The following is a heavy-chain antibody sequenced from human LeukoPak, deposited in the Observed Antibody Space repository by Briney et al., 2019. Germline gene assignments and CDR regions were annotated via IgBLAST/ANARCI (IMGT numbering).Heavy chain of an antibody. D-gene: IGHD3-10*01. CDR3: AKTYYYGSGSYHLHAFDI. CDR1: GFTFSSYG. Sequence: RSLRLSCAASGFTFSSYGMHWVRQAPGKGLEWVAVISYDGSNKYYADSVKGRFTISRDNSKNTLYLQMNSLRAEDTAVYYCAKTYYYGSGSYHLHAFDIWGQGTMVTVSS. V-gene: IGHV3-30*18. J-gene: IGHJ3*02. CDR2: ISYDGSNK.